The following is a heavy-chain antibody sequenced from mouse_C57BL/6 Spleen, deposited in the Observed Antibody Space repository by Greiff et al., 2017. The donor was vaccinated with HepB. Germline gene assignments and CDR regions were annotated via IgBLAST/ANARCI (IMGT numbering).Heavy chain of an antibody. V-gene: IGHV1-50*01. CDR2: IDPSDSYT. J-gene: IGHJ4*01. Sequence: VQLQQSGAELVKPGASVKLSCKASGYTFTSYWMQWVKQRPGQGLEWIGEIDPSDSYTNYNQKFKGKATLTVDTSSSTAYMQLSSLTSEDSAVYYCARAKGYAMDYWGQGTSVTVSS. CDR1: GYTFTSYW. CDR3: ARAKGYAMDY.